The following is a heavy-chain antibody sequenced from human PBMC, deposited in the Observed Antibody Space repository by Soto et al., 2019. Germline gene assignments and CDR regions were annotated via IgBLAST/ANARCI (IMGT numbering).Heavy chain of an antibody. Sequence: QVQLVESGGGVVQPGRSLRLSCAASGFTFSSYAMHWVRQAPGKGLEWVAVISYDGSNKYYADSVKGRFTISRDNSKNTLYLQMNSLRAEDTAVYYCARDFVIVGATRVSDWGQGTLVTVSS. J-gene: IGHJ4*02. CDR2: ISYDGSNK. CDR3: ARDFVIVGATRVSD. D-gene: IGHD1-26*01. V-gene: IGHV3-30-3*01. CDR1: GFTFSSYA.